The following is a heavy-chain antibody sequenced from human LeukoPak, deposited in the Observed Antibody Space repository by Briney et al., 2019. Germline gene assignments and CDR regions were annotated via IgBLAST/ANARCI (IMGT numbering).Heavy chain of an antibody. CDR1: GFTFSSYE. Sequence: GGSLRLSCAASGFTFSSYEMNWVRQAPGKGLEWVSSITTSSTYIYYADSVKGRFTISRDNAKNSLYLQMNSLRAEDTAIYYCARDPTSYYGSAWDYWGRGALVTVSS. D-gene: IGHD3-10*01. CDR3: ARDPTSYYGSAWDY. V-gene: IGHV3-21*01. J-gene: IGHJ4*02. CDR2: ITTSSTYI.